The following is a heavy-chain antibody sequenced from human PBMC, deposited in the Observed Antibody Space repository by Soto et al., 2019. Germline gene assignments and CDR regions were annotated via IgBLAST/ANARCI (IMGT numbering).Heavy chain of an antibody. CDR2: IIPILGIA. V-gene: IGHV1-69*02. CDR1: GGTFSSYT. CDR3: ARLVDTADFDY. J-gene: IGHJ4*02. D-gene: IGHD5-18*01. Sequence: QVQLVQSGAEVKKPGSSVKVSCKASGGTFSSYTISWVRQAPGQGLEWMGRIIPILGIANYAQKFQGRVTSPADKSTSTAYMDLSSLRSEETAVYYCARLVDTADFDYWGQGTLVTVSS.